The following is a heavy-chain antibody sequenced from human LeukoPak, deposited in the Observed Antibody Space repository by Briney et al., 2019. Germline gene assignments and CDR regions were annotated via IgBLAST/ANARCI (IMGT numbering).Heavy chain of an antibody. J-gene: IGHJ4*02. V-gene: IGHV3-7*04. CDR1: GFTFSSYW. CDR2: IKQDGSGK. Sequence: GESLRLSCAASGFTFSSYWMSWVRQAPGKGLEWVANIKQDGSGKYYVDSVKGRFTISRDSAKNSLYLQMNSLRAEDTAVYYCARGYGSGSPFDYWGQGTLVTVSS. CDR3: ARGYGSGSPFDY. D-gene: IGHD3-10*01.